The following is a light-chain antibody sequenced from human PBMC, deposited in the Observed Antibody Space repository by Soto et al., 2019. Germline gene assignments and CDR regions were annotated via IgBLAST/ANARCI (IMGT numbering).Light chain of an antibody. J-gene: IGKJ1*01. V-gene: IGKV1-5*03. CDR3: QQYKTYWT. CDR1: QSISTW. CDR2: KAS. Sequence: DIQMTQSPSTLSASVGDRVTITCRASQSISTWLAWYQQKPGKAPKILIYKASSLESGVPSRFSGSGSGTEFTLTISSLQTDDFATYYCQQYKTYWTFGQGTKVEIK.